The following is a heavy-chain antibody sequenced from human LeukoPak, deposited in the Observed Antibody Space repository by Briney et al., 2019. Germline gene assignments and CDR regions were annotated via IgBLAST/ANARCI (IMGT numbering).Heavy chain of an antibody. CDR2: INHSGST. D-gene: IGHD3-10*01. CDR1: GASISSTSYC. CDR3: ARHVGSITMVRGARKFDP. V-gene: IGHV4-39*01. J-gene: IGHJ5*02. Sequence: KSSETLSLTCTVSGASISSTSYCWGWIRQPPGKGLEWIGEINHSGSTNYNPSLKSRVTISVDTSKNQFSLKLSSVTAADTAVYYCARHVGSITMVRGARKFDPWGQGTLVTVSS.